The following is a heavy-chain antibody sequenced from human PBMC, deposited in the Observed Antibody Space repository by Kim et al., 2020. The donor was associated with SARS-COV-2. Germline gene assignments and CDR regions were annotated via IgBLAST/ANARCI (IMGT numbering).Heavy chain of an antibody. CDR1: GGSISSSSYY. CDR2: IYYSGST. V-gene: IGHV4-39*01. J-gene: IGHJ4*02. Sequence: SETLSLTCTVSGGSISSSSYYWGWIRQPPGKGLEWIGSIYYSGSTYYNPSLKSRVTISVDTSKNQFSLKLSSVTAADTAVYYCARRRPGYSSSWYRKEMSSYKVGANRVTPEWAFDYWGQGTLVTVSS. D-gene: IGHD6-13*01. CDR3: ARRRPGYSSSWYRKEMSSYKVGANRVTPEWAFDY.